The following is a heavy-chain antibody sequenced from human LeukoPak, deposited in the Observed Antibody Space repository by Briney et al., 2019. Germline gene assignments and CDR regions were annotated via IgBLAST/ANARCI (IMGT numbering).Heavy chain of an antibody. CDR2: MWFDGDKK. V-gene: IGHV3-33*01. CDR1: GFTFSTDG. Sequence: GGSLRLSCITSGFTFSTDGMHWIRQAPGKGLEWVALMWFDGDKKDYADSVQGRFSISGDKSKNTVYLQMNGLRAEDTAVYYCARGKVRVLGYYPYYYALDVWGRGTTVTVSS. J-gene: IGHJ6*02. D-gene: IGHD3-22*01. CDR3: ARGKVRVLGYYPYYYALDV.